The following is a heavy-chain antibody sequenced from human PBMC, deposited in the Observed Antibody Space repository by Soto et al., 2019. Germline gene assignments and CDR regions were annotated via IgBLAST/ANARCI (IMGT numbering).Heavy chain of an antibody. CDR1: GFTFSSYS. CDR3: ARDYCSGGSCYSP. D-gene: IGHD2-15*01. CDR2: ISSSSSTI. J-gene: IGHJ5*02. Sequence: PGGSLRLSCAASGFTFSSYSMNWVRQAPGKGLEWVSYISSSSSTIYYADSVKGRFTISRDNAKNSLYLQMNSLRAEDTAVYYCARDYCSGGSCYSPWGQGTLVTVSS. V-gene: IGHV3-48*04.